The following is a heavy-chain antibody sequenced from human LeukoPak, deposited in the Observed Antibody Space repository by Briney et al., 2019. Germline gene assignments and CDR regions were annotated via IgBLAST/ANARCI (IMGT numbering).Heavy chain of an antibody. CDR3: ARYVVVTLDAFDI. CDR1: GFTFSSYS. D-gene: IGHD2-21*02. Sequence: GGSLRLSCAASGFTFSSYSMNWVRQAPGKGLEWVSSISSSMSYIYYADSVKGRFTISRDNAKNSLYLQTNSLRAEDTAVYYCARYVVVTLDAFDIWGQGTMVTVSS. CDR2: ISSSMSYI. J-gene: IGHJ3*02. V-gene: IGHV3-21*01.